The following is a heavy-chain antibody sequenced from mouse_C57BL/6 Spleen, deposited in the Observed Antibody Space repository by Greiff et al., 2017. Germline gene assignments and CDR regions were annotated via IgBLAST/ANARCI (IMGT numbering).Heavy chain of an antibody. J-gene: IGHJ2*01. V-gene: IGHV1-52*01. CDR1: GYTFTSYW. Sequence: QVQLQQPGAELVRPGSSVKLSCKASGYTFTSYWMHWVKQRPIQGLEWIGNIDPSDSETHYNQKFKDKATLTVDKSSSTAYMQLSILTSEDSAVYYCARGGLLLNDFDYWGQGTTLTVSS. CDR3: ARGGLLLNDFDY. D-gene: IGHD3-1*01. CDR2: IDPSDSET.